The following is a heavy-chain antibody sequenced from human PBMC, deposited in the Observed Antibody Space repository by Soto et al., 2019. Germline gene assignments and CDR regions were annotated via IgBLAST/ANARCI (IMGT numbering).Heavy chain of an antibody. CDR3: ARALGAWLFPNYYYYGMDV. V-gene: IGHV4-31*03. J-gene: IGHJ6*02. D-gene: IGHD3-22*01. CDR2: IYYSGST. CDR1: GGSISSGGYY. Sequence: PSETLSLTCTVSGGSISSGGYYWSWVRQHPGKGLEWIGYIYYSGSTYYNPSLKSRVTISVDTSKNQFSLKLGSVTAADTAVYYCARALGAWLFPNYYYYGMDVWGQGTTVTVSS.